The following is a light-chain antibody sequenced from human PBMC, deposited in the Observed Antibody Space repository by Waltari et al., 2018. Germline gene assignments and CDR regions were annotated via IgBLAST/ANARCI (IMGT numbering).Light chain of an antibody. V-gene: IGKV3-15*01. J-gene: IGKJ5*01. CDR2: GAS. CDR1: QHVSSK. CDR3: QQYNNWPPIT. Sequence: ETVMTQSPASLSVSPGEGAILSCRASQHVSSKLAWYQQKPGQAPRLLSFGASTRATGIPARFSGSGSGTEFTLTISSLQSEDFAVYYCQQYNNWPPITFGQGTRLEIK.